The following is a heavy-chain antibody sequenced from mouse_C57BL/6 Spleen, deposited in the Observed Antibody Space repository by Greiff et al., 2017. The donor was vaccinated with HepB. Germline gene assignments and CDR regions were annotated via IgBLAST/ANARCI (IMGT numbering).Heavy chain of an antibody. Sequence: QVQLQQSGTELVKPGASVKLSCKASGYTFTSYWMHWVKQRPGQGLEWIGNINPSNGGTNYNEKFKSKATLTVDKSSSTAYMQLSSLTSEDSAVYYCARKGGYYGSSYDYAMDYWGQGTSVTVSS. CDR3: ARKGGYYGSSYDYAMDY. CDR1: GYTFTSYW. J-gene: IGHJ4*01. D-gene: IGHD1-1*01. V-gene: IGHV1-53*01. CDR2: INPSNGGT.